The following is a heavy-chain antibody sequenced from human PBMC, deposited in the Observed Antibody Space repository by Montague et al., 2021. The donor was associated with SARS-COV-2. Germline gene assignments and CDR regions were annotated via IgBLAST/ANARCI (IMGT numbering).Heavy chain of an antibody. D-gene: IGHD4-17*01. Sequence: SETLSLTCTVSGGSISSTTYRWGWIRRPPGKGLEWIGFISYNGTTFYNPSLKSRISMSVDTPKSQFSLNLTSVTAADTAVYYCARHYGSSLDSWGQGILSPSPQ. CDR1: GGSISSTTYR. CDR2: ISYNGTT. J-gene: IGHJ4*02. CDR3: ARHYGSSLDS. V-gene: IGHV4-39*01.